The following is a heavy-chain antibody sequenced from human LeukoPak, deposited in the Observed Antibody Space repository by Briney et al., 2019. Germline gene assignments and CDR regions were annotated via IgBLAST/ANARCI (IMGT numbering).Heavy chain of an antibody. CDR1: GGSFSGYY. J-gene: IGHJ2*01. Sequence: SETLSLTCAVYGGSFSGYYWSWIRQPPGKGLEWIGEINHSGSTNYNPSLKSRITISVDTSKNQFSLKLSSVTAADTAVYYCARDPPWYFDLWGRGTLVTVSS. CDR3: ARDPPWYFDL. CDR2: INHSGST. V-gene: IGHV4-34*01.